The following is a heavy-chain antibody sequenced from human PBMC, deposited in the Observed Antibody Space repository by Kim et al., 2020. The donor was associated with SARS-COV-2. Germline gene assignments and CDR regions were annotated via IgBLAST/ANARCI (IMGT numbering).Heavy chain of an antibody. V-gene: IGHV1-18*01. D-gene: IGHD1-1*01. J-gene: IGHJ5*02. CDR3: ARDEPGTPNWFDP. Sequence: AQKLQGRVTMTTDTSTSTAYMELRSLRSDDTAVYYCARDEPGTPNWFDPWGQGTLVTVSS.